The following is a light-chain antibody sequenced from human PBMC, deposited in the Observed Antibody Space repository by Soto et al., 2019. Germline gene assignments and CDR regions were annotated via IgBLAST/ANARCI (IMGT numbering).Light chain of an antibody. V-gene: IGKV1-5*01. CDR2: AAS. J-gene: IGKJ5*01. CDR1: QSISSW. Sequence: DIQMTQSPSTLSASVGDRVTITCRASQSISSWLAWYQQKPGKAPKLLIYAASRLQSGVPSRFSGSGSGTDFTLTISSLEPEDFAVYYCHQRQYWPPITFGQGTRLEIK. CDR3: HQRQYWPPIT.